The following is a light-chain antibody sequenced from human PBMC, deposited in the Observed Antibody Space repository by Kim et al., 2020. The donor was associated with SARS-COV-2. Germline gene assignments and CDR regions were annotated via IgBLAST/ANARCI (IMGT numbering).Light chain of an antibody. J-gene: IGLJ2*01. CDR1: NRDVGTYNY. V-gene: IGLV2-14*04. CDR3: TSYRSSGHVV. CDR2: DVS. Sequence: GQSITFSCTGTNRDVGTYNYVSWYQQNPGKAPKLMIYDVSKRPSGVSNRFSGSKSDNTASLTISGLQAEDEADYYCTSYRSSGHVVFGGGTQLTVL.